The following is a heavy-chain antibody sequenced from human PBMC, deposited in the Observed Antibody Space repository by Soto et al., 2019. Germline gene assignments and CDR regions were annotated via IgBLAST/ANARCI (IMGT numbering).Heavy chain of an antibody. CDR3: ARGGGAAAAY. Sequence: EVQLVESGGGLVQPGVSLRLSCAASGFTVSGNYMNWVRQAPGKGLEWVSVIYSDGSTYYADSVKGRFTISSDSSKNRLYLQMNRLRAEDTAVYYCARGGGAAAAYWGLGTLVTVSS. D-gene: IGHD6-13*01. CDR2: IYSDGST. J-gene: IGHJ4*02. V-gene: IGHV3-66*01. CDR1: GFTVSGNY.